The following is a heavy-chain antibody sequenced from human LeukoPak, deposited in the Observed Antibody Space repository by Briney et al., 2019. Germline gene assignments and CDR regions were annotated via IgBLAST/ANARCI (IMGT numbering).Heavy chain of an antibody. CDR1: GFTFSNYG. Sequence: GGSLRLSCAASGFTFSNYGMSWVCQAPGKGLEWVSSLSFSGGSTYYADPVKGRFTISRDNSKNTLYLQMNSLSAEDTAVYYCAKGLGGGAFDIWGQGTMVTVS. CDR2: LSFSGGST. J-gene: IGHJ3*02. D-gene: IGHD1-26*01. CDR3: AKGLGGGAFDI. V-gene: IGHV3-23*01.